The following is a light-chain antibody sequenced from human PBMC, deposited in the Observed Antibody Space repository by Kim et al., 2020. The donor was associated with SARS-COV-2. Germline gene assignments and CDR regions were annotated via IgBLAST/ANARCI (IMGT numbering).Light chain of an antibody. CDR1: SLRSYP. CDR2: GKN. CDR3: NCRRSNDNAV. J-gene: IGLJ2*01. V-gene: IGLV3-19*01. Sequence: SSELTQDPAVSVALGQTVRITCQGDSLRSYPATWYQQKPGQAPILVIYGKNNRPSAVPEGCSASCSGNTTSLSITGTPPVDEADYYCNCRRSNDNAVFCG.